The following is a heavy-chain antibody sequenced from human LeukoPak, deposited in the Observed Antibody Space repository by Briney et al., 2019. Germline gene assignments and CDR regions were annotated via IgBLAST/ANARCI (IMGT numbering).Heavy chain of an antibody. Sequence: PSGTLSLTCAVSGGSISSSNWWSWVRQPPGKGLEWIGEIYHSGSTNYNPSLKSRVTISVDTSKNQFSLKLSSVTAADTAVYYCARHNQGSWYSVYYYYYMDVWGKGTTVTISS. J-gene: IGHJ6*03. CDR2: IYHSGST. CDR1: GGSISSSNW. V-gene: IGHV4-4*02. CDR3: ARHNQGSWYSVYYYYYMDV. D-gene: IGHD2-15*01.